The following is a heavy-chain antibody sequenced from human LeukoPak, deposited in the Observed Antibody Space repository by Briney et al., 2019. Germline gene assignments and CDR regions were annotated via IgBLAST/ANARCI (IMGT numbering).Heavy chain of an antibody. Sequence: SETLSLTCTVSGGSISSHYRSWIRQPPGKGLEWIGYIYYSGGTNYNPSLKSRVTRSVDTSKNHFSLKLSSVNAADTAVYYCARGGKYQLLYDYYYYMDVWGKGTTVTVSS. J-gene: IGHJ6*03. CDR1: GGSISSHY. CDR3: ARGGKYQLLYDYYYYMDV. D-gene: IGHD2-2*01. V-gene: IGHV4-59*11. CDR2: IYYSGGT.